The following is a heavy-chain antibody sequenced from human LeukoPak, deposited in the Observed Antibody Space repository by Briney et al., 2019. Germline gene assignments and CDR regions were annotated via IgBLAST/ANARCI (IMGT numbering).Heavy chain of an antibody. Sequence: SVKVSCRASEGTFSSYAISWVRQAPGQGLEWMGGIIPIFGTANYAQKFQGRVTITADESTSTAYMELSSLRSEDTAVYYCARAWDIVVVVAAPDEDYYYYYMDVWGKGTTVTVSS. CDR3: ARAWDIVVVVAAPDEDYYYYYMDV. CDR2: IIPIFGTA. D-gene: IGHD2-15*01. CDR1: EGTFSSYA. V-gene: IGHV1-69*01. J-gene: IGHJ6*03.